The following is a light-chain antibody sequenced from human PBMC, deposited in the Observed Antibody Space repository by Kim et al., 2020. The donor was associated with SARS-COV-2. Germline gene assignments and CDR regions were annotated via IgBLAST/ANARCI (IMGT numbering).Light chain of an antibody. J-gene: IGLJ2*01. Sequence: VSPARTASITCSGDKLGEKYASWYQQKPGDYPVVVIYQDNTRPSGMPERFSGSNSGNTATLTISGTQAMDEADDYCQAWDSSTAVVFGGGTQLTVL. CDR1: KLGEKY. CDR2: QDN. CDR3: QAWDSSTAVV. V-gene: IGLV3-1*01.